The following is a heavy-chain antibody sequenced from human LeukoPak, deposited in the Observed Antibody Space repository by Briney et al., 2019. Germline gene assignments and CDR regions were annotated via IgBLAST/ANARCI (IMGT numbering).Heavy chain of an antibody. Sequence: PRGSLRLSCAASGFTFSSYAMSWVRQAPGKGLEWVSAISGSGGSTYYADSVKGRFTISRDNSKGTLYLQLSSLRAEDTAVYYCAKVPHYGGNSRYFDSWGQGTLGTVSS. J-gene: IGHJ4*02. CDR1: GFTFSSYA. CDR3: AKVPHYGGNSRYFDS. D-gene: IGHD4-23*01. V-gene: IGHV3-23*01. CDR2: ISGSGGST.